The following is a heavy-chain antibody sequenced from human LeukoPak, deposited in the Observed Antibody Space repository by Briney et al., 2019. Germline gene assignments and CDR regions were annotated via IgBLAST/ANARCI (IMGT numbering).Heavy chain of an antibody. J-gene: IGHJ3*02. V-gene: IGHV1-2*02. D-gene: IGHD1-26*01. CDR3: ARVSYSGSYVAFDI. CDR2: INPNSGGT. CDR1: GYTFTGYY. Sequence: ASVKVSCTASGYTFTGYYMHSVRQAPGQGLEWMGWINPNSGGTNYAQKFQGRVTMTRDTSISTAYMELSRLRSDDTAVYYCARVSYSGSYVAFDIWGQGTMVTVSS.